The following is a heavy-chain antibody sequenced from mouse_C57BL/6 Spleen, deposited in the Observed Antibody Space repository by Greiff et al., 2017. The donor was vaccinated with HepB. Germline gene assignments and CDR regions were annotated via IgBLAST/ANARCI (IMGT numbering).Heavy chain of an antibody. CDR1: GYTFTSYW. CDR2: IYPGNSDT. V-gene: IGHV1-5*01. D-gene: IGHD2-5*01. Sequence: DVQLQESGTVLARPGASVKMSCKTSGYTFTSYWMHWVKQRPGQGLEWIGAIYPGNSDTSYNQKFKGKAKLTAVTSASTAYMELSSLTNEDSAVYYCTRRPGTQYSNYLAWFAYWGQGTLVTVSA. J-gene: IGHJ3*01. CDR3: TRRPGTQYSNYLAWFAY.